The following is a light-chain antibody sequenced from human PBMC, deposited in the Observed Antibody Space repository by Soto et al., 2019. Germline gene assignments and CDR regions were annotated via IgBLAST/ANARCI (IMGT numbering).Light chain of an antibody. J-gene: IGKJ4*01. CDR3: QQFNSYPHT. CDR1: QSISSA. Sequence: AIELTQSPSSLSVSVGDRVTITCRASQSISSALAWYQQKPGKAPKLLIYDASSLDTGVPSRFSCSGSGTDFTLTISSLQPEDFATYYCQQFNSYPHTFGGGTKVEIK. CDR2: DAS. V-gene: IGKV1-13*02.